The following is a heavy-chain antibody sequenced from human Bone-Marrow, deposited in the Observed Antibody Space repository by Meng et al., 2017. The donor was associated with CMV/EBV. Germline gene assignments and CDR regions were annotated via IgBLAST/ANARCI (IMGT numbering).Heavy chain of an antibody. CDR2: IWDDGINK. V-gene: IGHV3-30*02. CDR3: AKVGGYSSMSDY. Sequence: GGSLRLSCAASGFTFSSYWMHWVRQSPDKGLEWVAFIWDDGINKYYADSVKGRFIISRDNSKNQLYLEMNRLRAEDTAVYYCAKVGGYSSMSDYWGQGTLVTVSS. D-gene: IGHD6-13*01. J-gene: IGHJ4*02. CDR1: GFTFSSYW.